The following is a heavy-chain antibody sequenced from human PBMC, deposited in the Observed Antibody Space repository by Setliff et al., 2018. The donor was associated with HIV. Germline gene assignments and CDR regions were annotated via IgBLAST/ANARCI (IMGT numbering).Heavy chain of an antibody. Sequence: SETLSLTCTVSGGSISSSSYYWGWIRQSPGKGLEWIGSIYYRGATYYNPTLQSRVTISADTSKNQFYLKLTSVTAADTAIYYCARPYDSLYGWGQGVLVTVSS. CDR3: ARPYDSLYG. J-gene: IGHJ4*02. CDR1: GGSISSSSYY. V-gene: IGHV4-39*01. D-gene: IGHD3-22*01. CDR2: IYYRGAT.